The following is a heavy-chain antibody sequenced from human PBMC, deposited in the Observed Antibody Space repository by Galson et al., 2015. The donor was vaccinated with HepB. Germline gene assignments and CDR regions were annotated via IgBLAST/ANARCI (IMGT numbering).Heavy chain of an antibody. CDR2: INPNSGGT. J-gene: IGHJ4*02. V-gene: IGHV1-2*02. CDR1: GYTFTGYF. D-gene: IGHD1-26*01. CDR3: ARGAHSGTYFRIDY. Sequence: SVKVSCKASGYTFTGYFMHWVRRAPGQGLEWMGWINPNSGGTNYAQKFQGRVTMTRDTSISTAYMEVNRLTSDDTAIYYCARGAHSGTYFRIDYWGQGALVTVSS.